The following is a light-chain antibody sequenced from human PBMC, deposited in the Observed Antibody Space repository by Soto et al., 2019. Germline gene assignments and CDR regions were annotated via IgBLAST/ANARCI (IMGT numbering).Light chain of an antibody. CDR1: QRIARW. CDR2: KAS. CDR3: QQYATYRT. V-gene: IGKV1-5*03. Sequence: DIQMTQSPSTLSASVCDRVTITCRASQRIARWLAWYQQKPGKAPTLLIYKASTLQAGVPSRCSGSGAGTEFTLTISGLQPDDFATYYCQQYATYRTFGQGTKVDI. J-gene: IGKJ1*01.